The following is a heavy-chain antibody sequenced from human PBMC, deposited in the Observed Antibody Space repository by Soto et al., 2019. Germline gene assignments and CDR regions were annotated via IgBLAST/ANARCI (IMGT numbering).Heavy chain of an antibody. Sequence: ASVKVSCKVSGYTLTELSMHWVLQAPGKGLEWMGGFDPEDGETIYAQKFQGRVTMTEDTSTDTAYMELSSLRSEDTAVYYCATAYLSYCSSTSCYIIPPGLDYWGQGTLVTVSS. D-gene: IGHD2-2*02. J-gene: IGHJ4*02. CDR3: ATAYLSYCSSTSCYIIPPGLDY. CDR1: GYTLTELS. V-gene: IGHV1-24*01. CDR2: FDPEDGET.